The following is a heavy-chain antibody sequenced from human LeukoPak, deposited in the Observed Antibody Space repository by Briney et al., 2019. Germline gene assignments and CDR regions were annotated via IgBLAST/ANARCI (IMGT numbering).Heavy chain of an antibody. CDR1: GGSFSGYY. V-gene: IGHV4-34*01. D-gene: IGHD3-3*01. Sequence: SETLSLTCAVYGGSFSGYYWSWIRQPPGKGLEWIGEINHSGSTNSNPSLKSRVTISVDTSKNQFSLKLSSVTAADTAVYYCARGSLLRSMDVWGQGTTVTVSS. J-gene: IGHJ6*02. CDR3: ARGSLLRSMDV. CDR2: INHSGST.